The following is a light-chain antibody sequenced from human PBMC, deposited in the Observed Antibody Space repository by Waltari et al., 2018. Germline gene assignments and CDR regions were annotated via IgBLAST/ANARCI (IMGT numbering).Light chain of an antibody. Sequence: DIQMTQSPSTLSASVGDRVTITCRASERISRWLAWYQQKPGMAPKLLIYQASSLEDGVPSRFSGSGVETEFRLSISSLQPEDFTTYYCQQYNTYPWTFGQGTKVEIK. CDR3: QQYNTYPWT. CDR1: ERISRW. CDR2: QAS. J-gene: IGKJ1*01. V-gene: IGKV1-5*03.